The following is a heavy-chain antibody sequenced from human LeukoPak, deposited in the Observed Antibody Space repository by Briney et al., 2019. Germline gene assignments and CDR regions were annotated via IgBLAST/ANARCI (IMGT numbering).Heavy chain of an antibody. CDR2: ITSNGDTT. V-gene: IGHV3-64*04. Sequence: GGSLRLSCSASGFTFSSYIMHWARQAPGKGLEYVSAITSNGDTTYYADSLKGRFTISRDNAKNSLYLQMNSLRAEDTAVYYCARDSEPGYTTGWYVADYWGQGTLVTVSS. D-gene: IGHD6-19*01. CDR1: GFTFSSYI. CDR3: ARDSEPGYTTGWYVADY. J-gene: IGHJ4*02.